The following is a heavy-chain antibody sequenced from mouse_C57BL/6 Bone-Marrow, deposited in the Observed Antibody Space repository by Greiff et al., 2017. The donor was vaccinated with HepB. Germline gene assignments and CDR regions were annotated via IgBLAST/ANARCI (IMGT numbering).Heavy chain of an antibody. CDR2: IYPGGGYT. V-gene: IGHV1-63*01. CDR1: GYTFTNYW. D-gene: IGHD1-1*01. CDR3: ARRYYGSSATYYYAMDY. J-gene: IGHJ4*01. Sequence: QVQLQQSGAELVRPGTSVKMSCKASGYTFTNYWIGWAKQRPGHGLEWIGDIYPGGGYTNYNEKFKGKATLTADKSSSTAYMQFSSLTSDDSAIYYCARRYYGSSATYYYAMDYWGKGTSVTVSS.